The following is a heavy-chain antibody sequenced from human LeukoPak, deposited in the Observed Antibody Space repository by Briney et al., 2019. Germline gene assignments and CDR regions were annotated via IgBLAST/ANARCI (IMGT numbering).Heavy chain of an antibody. V-gene: IGHV3-73*01. D-gene: IGHD3-10*01. J-gene: IGHJ4*02. CDR2: IRSTANGYAT. CDR3: ANSVLWFGEPRGY. Sequence: GGSLRLSCAASGFTLSGSALHWVRQASGKGLEWVGRIRSTANGYATAYAASVKGRFTISRDDSKNTLYLQMNSLRAEDTAVYYCANSVLWFGEPRGYWGQGTLVTVSS. CDR1: GFTLSGSA.